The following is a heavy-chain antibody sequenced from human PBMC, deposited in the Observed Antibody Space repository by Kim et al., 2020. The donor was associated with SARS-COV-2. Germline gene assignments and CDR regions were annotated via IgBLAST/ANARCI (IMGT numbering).Heavy chain of an antibody. D-gene: IGHD2-15*01. CDR2: INAGNGNT. CDR3: ARGSGVQIDY. CDR1: GYTFTNYA. Sequence: ASVKVSCKASGYTFTNYAMHWVRQAPGQRLEWMGWINAGNGNTKYSQKFQGRFTITRGTSASTAYMALSSLRSEDTAVYYCARGSGVQIDYWGQGTLVTVSS. J-gene: IGHJ4*02. V-gene: IGHV1-3*01.